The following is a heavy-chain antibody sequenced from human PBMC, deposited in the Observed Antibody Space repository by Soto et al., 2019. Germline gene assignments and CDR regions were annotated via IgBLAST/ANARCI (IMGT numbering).Heavy chain of an antibody. CDR3: ARGGVY. Sequence: PGGSLRLSSAASGFTFSSHEMNWVRQAPGKGLEWISYISGSGVTTYYADSVRGRFIVSRDNAQESLFLQMNSLRVEDTAIYYCARGGVYWGQGTLVTVSS. CDR2: ISGSGVTT. J-gene: IGHJ4*02. V-gene: IGHV3-48*03. CDR1: GFTFSSHE. D-gene: IGHD2-8*01.